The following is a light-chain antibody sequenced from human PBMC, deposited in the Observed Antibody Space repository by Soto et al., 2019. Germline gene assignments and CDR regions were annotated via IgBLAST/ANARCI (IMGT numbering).Light chain of an antibody. CDR2: KVS. CDR3: MQGTLRPLFT. Sequence: DVVMTQSPLSLPVTLGQPASISCRSSQSLVYSDGNTFLNWFQQRPGQSPRRLIYKVSNRGSGVQDRCSGSESGTDFSLKISRVQAEDVGVYYYMQGTLRPLFTFGPGPKEDIK. V-gene: IGKV2-30*01. J-gene: IGKJ3*01. CDR1: QSLVYSDGNTF.